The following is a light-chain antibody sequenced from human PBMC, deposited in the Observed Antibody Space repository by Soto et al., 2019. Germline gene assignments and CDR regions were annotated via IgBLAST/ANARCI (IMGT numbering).Light chain of an antibody. V-gene: IGLV1-44*01. CDR3: AVWDDSLNGWV. CDR1: SSNIGTNA. Sequence: QALVTQPPSASGTPGQRVTISCSGSSSNIGTNAVNWCQQLPGTAPRLLIYSNDQRPPGVPDRFSGSKSGTSASLGISGLQSEDEADYFCAVWDDSLNGWVFGGGTKVTVL. J-gene: IGLJ3*02. CDR2: SND.